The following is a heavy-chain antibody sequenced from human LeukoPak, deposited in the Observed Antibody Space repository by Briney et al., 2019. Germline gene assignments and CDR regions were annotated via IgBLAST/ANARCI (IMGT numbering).Heavy chain of an antibody. CDR1: GYSFTSYW. CDR3: ARRRDGYNPGYYYGMDV. Sequence: GESLKISCKGSGYSFTSYWISWVRQMPGKGLEWMGRIDPSDSYTNYSPSFQGHVTISADKSISTAYLQWSSLKASDTAMYYCARRRDGYNPGYYYGMDVWGQGTTVTVSS. V-gene: IGHV5-10-1*01. CDR2: IDPSDSYT. D-gene: IGHD5-24*01. J-gene: IGHJ6*02.